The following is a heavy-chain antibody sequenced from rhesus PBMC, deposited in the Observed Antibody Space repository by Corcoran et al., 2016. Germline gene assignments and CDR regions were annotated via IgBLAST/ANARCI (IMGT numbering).Heavy chain of an antibody. Sequence: QVTLKESGPALVKPTQTLTLTCTFSGFSLPTSGMGVGWISPPPGKALEWLALIYWDDDKRYSTALKSRLTISKDTSKNHVVLTMTNVDPVDTATYYCARGARYSSSPEYWGQGVLVTVSS. CDR2: IYWDDDK. D-gene: IGHD6-43*01. CDR1: GFSLPTSGMG. V-gene: IGHV2-174*01. CDR3: ARGARYSSSPEY. J-gene: IGHJ4*01.